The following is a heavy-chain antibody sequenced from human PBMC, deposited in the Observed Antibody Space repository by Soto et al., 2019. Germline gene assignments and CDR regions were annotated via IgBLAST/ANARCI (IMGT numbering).Heavy chain of an antibody. J-gene: IGHJ6*02. CDR3: ARDLAAAGTDYYGMDV. V-gene: IGHV1-69*12. D-gene: IGHD6-13*01. CDR1: GGTFSSYA. Sequence: QVQLVQSGAEVKKPGSSVKVSCKASGGTFSSYAISWVRQAPGQGLEWMGGIIPIFGTANYAQKFQGRVTITADESTSTAYMELSSLRSEDTAVYYRARDLAAAGTDYYGMDVWGQGTTVTVSS. CDR2: IIPIFGTA.